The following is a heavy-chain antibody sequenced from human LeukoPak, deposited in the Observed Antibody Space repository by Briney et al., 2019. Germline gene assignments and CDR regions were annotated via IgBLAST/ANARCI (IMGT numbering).Heavy chain of an antibody. CDR3: ARLKAARILDY. J-gene: IGHJ4*02. CDR2: IYYSGST. D-gene: IGHD6-13*01. V-gene: IGHV4-39*01. CDR1: VGSISSSSYY. Sequence: PSETLSLTCTVSVGSISSSSYYWGWIRQPPGRGLEWIGSIYYSGSTYYNPSLKSRVTISVDTSKNQYSLKLSSVTAADTAVYYCARLKAARILDYWGQGTLVTVSS.